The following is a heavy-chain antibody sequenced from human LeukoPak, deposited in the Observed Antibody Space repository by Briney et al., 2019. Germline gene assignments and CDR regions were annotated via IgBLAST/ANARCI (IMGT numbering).Heavy chain of an antibody. CDR3: ASLSDSSGYYWLDY. J-gene: IGHJ4*02. CDR2: INPNSGGT. V-gene: IGHV1-2*02. CDR1: GYTFTGRY. D-gene: IGHD3-22*01. Sequence: ASVKVSCKASGYTFTGRYKHWLRQAPGQGLEWMGWINPNSGGTNYAQKFQGRVTVTRDTSISTAHMELSRLRSDDTAVYYCASLSDSSGYYWLDYWGQGTLVIVSS.